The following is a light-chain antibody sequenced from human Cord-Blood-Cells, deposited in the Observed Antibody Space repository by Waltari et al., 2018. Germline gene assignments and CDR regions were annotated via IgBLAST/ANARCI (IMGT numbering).Light chain of an antibody. V-gene: IGKV1-33*01. CDR2: DAA. J-gene: IGKJ3*01. Sequence: DIHRNQSQSSLSASEGDRLTIPCQASQDISNYLNWYQQKPGKAPKLLIYDAANLETGVPSRFSGSGSGTEFTFTISRLQPEDSATYYCQQYDKLPPDRSFTFGPGTKVDIK. CDR1: QDISNY. CDR3: QQYDKLPPDRSFT.